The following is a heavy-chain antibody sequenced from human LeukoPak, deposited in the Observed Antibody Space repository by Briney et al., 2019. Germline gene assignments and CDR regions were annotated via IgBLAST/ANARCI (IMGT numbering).Heavy chain of an antibody. CDR2: INQDGSEK. CDR3: ARARSSPSCQNCDYFQH. D-gene: IGHD2-2*01. Sequence: GGSLRLSCAASGFTFSNYWMSCVRQAPGKGLEWVANINQDGSEKKYVDSVKGRFTVSRDNAKNSLYLQMNSLRAEDTAVYYCARARSSPSCQNCDYFQHWGQGTLVTVSS. J-gene: IGHJ1*01. V-gene: IGHV3-7*01. CDR1: GFTFSNYW.